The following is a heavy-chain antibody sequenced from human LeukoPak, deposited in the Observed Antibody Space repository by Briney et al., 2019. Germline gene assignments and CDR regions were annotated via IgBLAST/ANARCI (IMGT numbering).Heavy chain of an antibody. V-gene: IGHV3-23*01. CDR3: AKLPIVVAVAATLDY. J-gene: IGHJ4*02. CDR2: ISGSDGST. D-gene: IGHD2-15*01. Sequence: GGSLRLSCAASGFTFSSYAMSWVRQAPGKGLEWVSAISGSDGSTYYADSVKGRFIISRDNSKNTLYLQMNSLRAEDTAVYYCAKLPIVVAVAATLDYWGQGTLVTVSS. CDR1: GFTFSSYA.